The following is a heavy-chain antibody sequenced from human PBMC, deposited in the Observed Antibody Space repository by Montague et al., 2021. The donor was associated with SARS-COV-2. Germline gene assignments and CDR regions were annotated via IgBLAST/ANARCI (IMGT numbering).Heavy chain of an antibody. CDR1: GFSLSTSGMC. CDR3: ARCTYDILTGYDYVMDV. V-gene: IGHV2-70*11. CDR2: IDWDDDK. J-gene: IGHJ6*02. D-gene: IGHD3-9*01. Sequence: PALVKPTQTLTLTCTFSGFSLSTSGMCVSWIRQPPGKALEWLARIDWDDDKYYSTSLKTRLTISKDTSKNQVVLTMTNMDPVDTATYYCARCTYDILTGYDYVMDVWGQGTTVTVSS.